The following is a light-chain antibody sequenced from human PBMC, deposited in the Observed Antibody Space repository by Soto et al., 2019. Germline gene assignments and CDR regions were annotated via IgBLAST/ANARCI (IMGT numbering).Light chain of an antibody. J-gene: IGLJ2*01. CDR1: SSNIGSNY. CDR3: GGWDDSLSGPV. V-gene: IGLV1-47*02. CDR2: SNN. Sequence: QSVLTQPPSASGTPGQRVTISCSGSSSNIGSNYVYWYQQLPGTAPKLLIYSNNQRPSGVPDRFSGSKSGTSASLAISGLRSEDEADYYCGGWDDSLSGPVFGGGTKVTVL.